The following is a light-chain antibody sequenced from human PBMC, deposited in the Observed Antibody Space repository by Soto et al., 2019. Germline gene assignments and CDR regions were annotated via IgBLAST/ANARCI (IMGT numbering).Light chain of an antibody. CDR3: QQSYSTPLT. V-gene: IGKV1-39*01. CDR2: SAS. J-gene: IGKJ4*01. Sequence: DIQLTQSPSSLSASVGDRVTITFRVSQGISSYLNWYRQKPGKVPKLLIYSASNLQSGVPSRFSGSGSGTDFTLTISSLQPEDFGNYYCQQSYSTPLTFGGGTKVDIK. CDR1: QGISSY.